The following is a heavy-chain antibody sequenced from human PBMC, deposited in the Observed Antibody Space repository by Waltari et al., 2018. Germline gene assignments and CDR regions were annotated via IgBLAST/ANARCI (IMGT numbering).Heavy chain of an antibody. J-gene: IGHJ1*01. CDR1: GFNNYA. V-gene: IGHV3-30*04. CDR3: VRDRCTSATCRLLSEYFQQ. D-gene: IGHD2-2*01. CDR2: ISYDGTSK. Sequence: QVHLVESGGGVVQPGGSLRLSCAAAGFNNYAMHCVRQAPGKGREWLALISYDGTSKYYSGSVEGRFTISRDNSKNTLGLQMNSLGPEDTAVYYCVRDRCTSATCRLLSEYFQQWGQGTLVTVSS.